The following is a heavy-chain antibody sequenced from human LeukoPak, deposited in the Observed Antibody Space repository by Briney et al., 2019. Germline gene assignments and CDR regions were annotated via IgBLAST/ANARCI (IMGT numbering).Heavy chain of an antibody. Sequence: SETLSLTCTVSGGSITSNNYYWAWIRQPPGKGLEWIGGVSYSGTTYYNPSLKSRVTISVDTSKNQFSLKLNSVTAADTAIYYCTRGSRYCSSGSCYGWFDPWGQGTLVTVSS. CDR3: TRGSRYCSSGSCYGWFDP. CDR1: GGSITSNNYY. V-gene: IGHV4-39*07. CDR2: VSYSGTT. J-gene: IGHJ5*02. D-gene: IGHD2-15*01.